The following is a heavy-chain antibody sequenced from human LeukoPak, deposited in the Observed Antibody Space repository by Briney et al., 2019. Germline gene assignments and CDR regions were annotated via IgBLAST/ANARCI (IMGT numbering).Heavy chain of an antibody. V-gene: IGHV4-38-2*02. CDR3: ARYTASNLGYSFDY. CDR1: GYSISSGYY. Sequence: SETLSLTCTVSGYSISSGYYWSWTRQPPGKGLEWIGTIHHSGVTYYNPSLNSRVTVSVDTSKNQFSLKLSSVTAAGTAVYYCARYTASNLGYSFDYWGQGTLVTVSS. D-gene: IGHD7-27*01. J-gene: IGHJ4*02. CDR2: IHHSGVT.